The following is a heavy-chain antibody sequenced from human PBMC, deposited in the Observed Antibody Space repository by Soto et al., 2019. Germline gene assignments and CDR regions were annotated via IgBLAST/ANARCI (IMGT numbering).Heavy chain of an antibody. J-gene: IGHJ3*02. Sequence: FSVKVSCKASGGTFSIYTISCVRQAPGQGLEWIGRIIPILGIANYAQKFQGRVTITADKSTSTAYMELSSLRSEDTAVYYCARAPLYCSSTSCYAGHDAFDIWGQGTMVTVS. V-gene: IGHV1-69*02. CDR3: ARAPLYCSSTSCYAGHDAFDI. CDR1: GGTFSIYT. CDR2: IIPILGIA. D-gene: IGHD2-2*01.